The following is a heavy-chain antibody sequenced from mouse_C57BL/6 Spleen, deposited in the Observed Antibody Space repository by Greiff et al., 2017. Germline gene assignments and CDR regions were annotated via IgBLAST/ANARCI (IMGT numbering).Heavy chain of an antibody. CDR1: GYTFTTYP. Sequence: QVQLKESGAELVKPGASVKMSCKASGYTFTTYPLEWMKQNHGKSLEWIGNFHPYNDDTKYNEKFKGKATLTVEKSSSTVYLELSRLTSDDSAVYYCARRGNYGDYYAMDYWGQGTSVTVSS. CDR2: FHPYNDDT. V-gene: IGHV1-47*01. CDR3: ARRGNYGDYYAMDY. D-gene: IGHD1-2*01. J-gene: IGHJ4*01.